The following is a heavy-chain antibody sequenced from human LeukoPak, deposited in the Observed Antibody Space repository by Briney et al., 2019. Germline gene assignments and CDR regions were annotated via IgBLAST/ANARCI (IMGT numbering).Heavy chain of an antibody. CDR2: IKQDGSEK. CDR1: GFTFSNYW. Sequence: PGGSLRLSCAASGFTFSNYWMSWVRQAPGKGLEWVANIKQDGSEKYYVDSVKGRFTISRDNAKNSLYLQMNSLRAEDTAVYYCARAFYYYDSDYWGQGTLVTVSS. J-gene: IGHJ4*02. CDR3: ARAFYYYDSDY. D-gene: IGHD3-22*01. V-gene: IGHV3-7*04.